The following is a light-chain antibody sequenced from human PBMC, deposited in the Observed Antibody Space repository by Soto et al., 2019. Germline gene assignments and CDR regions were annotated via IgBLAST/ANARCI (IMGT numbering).Light chain of an antibody. CDR1: STDVGAYNY. Sequence: QSALTQPPSASGSPGQSVTISCTGTSTDVGAYNYVSWYQQRPGKAPKLMIFEVTKRSSGVPDRFSGSKSGNTASLTVSGVQADDEADYYCSSYAGSNSFVFGTGTKVTVL. J-gene: IGLJ1*01. CDR3: SSYAGSNSFV. CDR2: EVT. V-gene: IGLV2-8*01.